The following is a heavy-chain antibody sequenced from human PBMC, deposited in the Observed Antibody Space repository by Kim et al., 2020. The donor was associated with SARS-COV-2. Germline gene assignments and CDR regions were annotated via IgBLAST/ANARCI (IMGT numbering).Heavy chain of an antibody. V-gene: IGHV1-2*02. D-gene: IGHD3-10*01. J-gene: IGHJ4*02. CDR3: ARFPKGFGYYFDY. Sequence: YAQKFQGRVTMTRDTSISTAYMELSRLRSDDTAVYYCARFPKGFGYYFDYWGQGTLVTVSS.